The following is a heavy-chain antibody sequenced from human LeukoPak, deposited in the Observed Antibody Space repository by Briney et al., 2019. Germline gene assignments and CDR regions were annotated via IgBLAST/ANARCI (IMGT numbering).Heavy chain of an antibody. D-gene: IGHD3-3*01. CDR2: ISGRGVST. Sequence: QPGGSLRLSCAASGFTFSTYAMSWVRQAPGKGLEWVSAISGRGVSTSYADSVRGRFTISRDNSKNTLYLQMNSLRAEDTAVYYCARDDGGYDPLWYWGQGTLVTVSS. CDR1: GFTFSTYA. J-gene: IGHJ4*02. CDR3: ARDDGGYDPLWY. V-gene: IGHV3-23*01.